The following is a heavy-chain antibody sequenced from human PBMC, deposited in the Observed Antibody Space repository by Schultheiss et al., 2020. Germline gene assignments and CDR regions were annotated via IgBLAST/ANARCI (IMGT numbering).Heavy chain of an antibody. CDR1: GFSLSTSGMC. Sequence: SGPTLVKPTQTLTLTCTFSGFSLSTSGMCVSWIRQPPGKALEWLALIDWDDDKYYSTSLKTRLTISKDTSKNQVVLTMTNMDPVDTATYYCARIPQGGLLGEAFDIWGQGTMVTVSS. V-gene: IGHV2-70*01. CDR3: ARIPQGGLLGEAFDI. D-gene: IGHD3-16*01. CDR2: IDWDDDK. J-gene: IGHJ3*02.